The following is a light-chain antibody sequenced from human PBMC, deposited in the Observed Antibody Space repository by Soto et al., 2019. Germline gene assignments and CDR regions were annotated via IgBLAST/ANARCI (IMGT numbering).Light chain of an antibody. V-gene: IGKV1-39*01. CDR3: QQGYSTPYT. CDR2: AAS. J-gene: IGKJ2*01. Sequence: DIQMTQSPSSLSASVGDRLTITCRASQSISSYLNWYQQKPGKAPKLLIYAASSLQSGVPSRFSGSGSGTDFTLTISSLQPEDFATYYCQQGYSTPYTFGQGTKLEIK. CDR1: QSISSY.